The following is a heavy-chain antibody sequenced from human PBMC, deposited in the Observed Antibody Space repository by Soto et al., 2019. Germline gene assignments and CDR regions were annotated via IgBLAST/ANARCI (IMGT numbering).Heavy chain of an antibody. CDR1: GFTFNTYD. V-gene: IGHV3-21*01. D-gene: IGHD2-21*01. Sequence: EVQLVESGGGLVKPGGSLRLSCAASGFTFNTYDMNWVRQAPGKGLEWVSSITTSSAYIYYADSLKCRITISRDNAKNSLFMQMNRLRAEETAVYYCVRSGTARLLRHSWFDTWGQGTLVTVSP. J-gene: IGHJ5*02. CDR3: VRSGTARLLRHSWFDT. CDR2: ITTSSAYI.